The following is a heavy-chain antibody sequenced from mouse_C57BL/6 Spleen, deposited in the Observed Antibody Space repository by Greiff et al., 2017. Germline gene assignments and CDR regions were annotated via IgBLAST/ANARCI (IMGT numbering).Heavy chain of an antibody. Sequence: EVKLVESGGGLVKPGGSLKLSCAASGFTFSSYAMSWVRPTPEKRLEWVATISDGGSYTYYPDNVKGRFTISRDNAKNNLYLQMSHLKSEDTAMYYCARDRGDGSRYFDVWGTGTTVTVSS. V-gene: IGHV5-4*01. CDR2: ISDGGSYT. CDR3: ARDRGDGSRYFDV. D-gene: IGHD1-1*01. J-gene: IGHJ1*03. CDR1: GFTFSSYA.